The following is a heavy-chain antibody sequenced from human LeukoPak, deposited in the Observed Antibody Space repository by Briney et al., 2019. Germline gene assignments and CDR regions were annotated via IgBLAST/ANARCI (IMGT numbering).Heavy chain of an antibody. D-gene: IGHD6-25*01. J-gene: IGHJ5*02. CDR3: ARESAAWFDP. CDR1: GGSISSGSYY. CDR2: IFITGST. Sequence: SETLSLTCSVSGGSISSGSYYWSWIRQPAGKGLEWIGRIFITGSTNYNPSLKSRVTISVGTSKNQISLKLSSVTAADTAVYYCARESAAWFDPWGQGTLVTVSS. V-gene: IGHV4-61*02.